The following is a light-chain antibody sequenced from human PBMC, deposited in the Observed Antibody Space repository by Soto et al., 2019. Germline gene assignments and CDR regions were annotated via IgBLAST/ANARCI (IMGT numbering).Light chain of an antibody. Sequence: QSALTQPVSVSGSPGQSITISCTGTSSDVGSYNFVSWYQQHPGKAPKFMIYEGSKRPSGVSNRFSGSKSGNTASLTISGLQVEDEADYYCCSYAGSGTLIFGGGTKLTVL. CDR3: CSYAGSGTLI. CDR2: EGS. V-gene: IGLV2-23*01. CDR1: SSDVGSYNF. J-gene: IGLJ2*01.